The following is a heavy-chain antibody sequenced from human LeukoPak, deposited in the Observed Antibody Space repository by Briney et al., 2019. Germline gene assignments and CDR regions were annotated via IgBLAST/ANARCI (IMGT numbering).Heavy chain of an antibody. J-gene: IGHJ6*03. V-gene: IGHV3-43*02. Sequence: GGSLRLSCAASGFTFDDYAMHWVRQAPGKGLEWVSLIRGDGDSTYYADSVKGRFTISRDNSKNSLYLQMNSLRTEESALYYCAKPPRGYYYMDVWGKGTTVTVSS. D-gene: IGHD5-24*01. CDR2: IRGDGDST. CDR1: GFTFDDYA. CDR3: AKPPRGYYYMDV.